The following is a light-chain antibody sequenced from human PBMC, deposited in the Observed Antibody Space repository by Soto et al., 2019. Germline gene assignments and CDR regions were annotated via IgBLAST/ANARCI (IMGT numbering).Light chain of an antibody. V-gene: IGLV2-14*01. CDR3: SAYTSSSTL. J-gene: IGLJ1*01. CDR1: SSDVGGYNY. Sequence: SVLAQXASVSGSPGESITISCTATSSDVGGYNYVSWYQQHPGKAPKLMIYAVTDRPSGFSSRFSGSKSGNTASLTISGLQAEDEADYYCSAYTSSSTLFGTGTKVTVL. CDR2: AVT.